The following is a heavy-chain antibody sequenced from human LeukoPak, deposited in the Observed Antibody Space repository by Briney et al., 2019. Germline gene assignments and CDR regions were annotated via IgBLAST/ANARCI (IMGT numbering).Heavy chain of an antibody. J-gene: IGHJ3*01. CDR1: GFDFRMSG. CDR3: VRDPPNSGFAFAL. V-gene: IGHV3-33*01. Sequence: GGSLRLSCAASGFDFRMSGIHWVRQAPGKGLEWVAFIWSNGKRQDYADSVKGRFTISRDNSRNTLSSQMNSLRDEDTAMYYCVRDPPNSGFAFALWGQGTMVTVSA. D-gene: IGHD3-22*01. CDR2: IWSNGKRQ.